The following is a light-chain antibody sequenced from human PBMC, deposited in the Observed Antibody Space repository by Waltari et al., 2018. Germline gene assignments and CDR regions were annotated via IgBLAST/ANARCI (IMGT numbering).Light chain of an antibody. CDR3: QHHVRLPAT. CDR2: ATS. Sequence: IVLTQSPGTLSLSPGGRATLSCRASQDIGHYLAWYQQKPGQAPRLRIYATSTRAAGIPDRFSGSGSGADFSLTITRLEPEDFAVYYCQHHVRLPATFGQGTKV. V-gene: IGKV3-20*01. CDR1: QDIGHY. J-gene: IGKJ1*01.